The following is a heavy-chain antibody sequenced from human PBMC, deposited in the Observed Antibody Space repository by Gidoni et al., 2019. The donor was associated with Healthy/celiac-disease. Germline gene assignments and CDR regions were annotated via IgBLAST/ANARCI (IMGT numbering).Heavy chain of an antibody. CDR2: IYSGGST. Sequence: EVQLVESGGGLVQPGGSLGLSCAASGFTGRSNYMSWVRQAPGKGLEWVSVIYSGGSTYYADSVKGRFTISRDNSKNTLYLQMNSLRAEDTAVYYCARVWPKDYGDYWFDPWGQGTLVTVSS. J-gene: IGHJ5*02. V-gene: IGHV3-66*01. CDR1: GFTGRSNY. CDR3: ARVWPKDYGDYWFDP. D-gene: IGHD4-17*01.